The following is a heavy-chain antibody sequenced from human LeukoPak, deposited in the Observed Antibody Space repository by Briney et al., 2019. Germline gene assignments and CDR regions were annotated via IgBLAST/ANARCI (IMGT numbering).Heavy chain of an antibody. CDR1: GFTFSSYS. CDR3: ASSGPDIVVVVAATPYWFDP. Sequence: GGSLRLSCAASGFTFSSYSMNWVRQAPGKGLEWVSSISSSSSYIYYADSVKGRFTISRDNAKNSLYLQMNSLGAEDTAVYYCASSGPDIVVVVAATPYWFDPWGQGTLVTVSS. V-gene: IGHV3-21*01. J-gene: IGHJ5*02. D-gene: IGHD2-15*01. CDR2: ISSSSSYI.